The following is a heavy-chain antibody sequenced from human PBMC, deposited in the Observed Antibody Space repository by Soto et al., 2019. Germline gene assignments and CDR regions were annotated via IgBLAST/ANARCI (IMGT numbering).Heavy chain of an antibody. V-gene: IGHV3-30-3*01. J-gene: IGHJ4*02. CDR2: ISHDGSNK. CDR1: GFTFSSYA. Sequence: QVQLVESGGGVVQPGRSLRLSCAASGFTFSSYAMHWVRQAPGKGLEWVAVISHDGSNKYYADSVKGRFTISGDNSKNPQYLQMNYMRAVETAVYYCASDKRDLRVLECAYEFGYWGQGTLVTVSS. D-gene: IGHD3-3*01. CDR3: ASDKRDLRVLECAYEFGY.